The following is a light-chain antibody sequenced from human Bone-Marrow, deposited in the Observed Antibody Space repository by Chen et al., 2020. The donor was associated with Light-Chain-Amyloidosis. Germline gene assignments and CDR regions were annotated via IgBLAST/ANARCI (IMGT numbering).Light chain of an antibody. CDR3: QKFNSAPWT. CDR1: QGLSND. Sequence: DIQMTQSPSSLSASVGDRVTITCRASQGLSNDLAWYQQNPGKVPKLLIYAASTLQSGVPSRFSGSGSGTDFTLTISSLQPEDVATYYCQKFNSAPWTFGQGTKVEIK. V-gene: IGKV1-27*01. CDR2: AAS. J-gene: IGKJ1*01.